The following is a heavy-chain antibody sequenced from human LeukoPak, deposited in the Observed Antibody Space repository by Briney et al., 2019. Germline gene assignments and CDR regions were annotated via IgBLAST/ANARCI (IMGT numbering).Heavy chain of an antibody. V-gene: IGHV4-34*01. J-gene: IGHJ2*01. Sequence: KPSETLSLTCAVYGGSFSGYYWSWIRQPPGKGLEWIGEINHSGSTNYNPSLKSRVTISVDTSKNQFSLKLSSVTAADTAVYYCARNPPITIFGVVTYWYFDLWGRGTLVTVSS. CDR2: INHSGST. CDR3: ARNPPITIFGVVTYWYFDL. CDR1: GGSFSGYY. D-gene: IGHD3-3*01.